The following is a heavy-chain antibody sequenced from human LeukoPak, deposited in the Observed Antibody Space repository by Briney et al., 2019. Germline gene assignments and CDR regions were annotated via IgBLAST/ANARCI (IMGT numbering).Heavy chain of an antibody. CDR2: ISAYNGNT. CDR1: GYTFTSYA. Sequence: GASVKVSCKASGYTFTSYAMNWVGQAPGQGLEWMGWISAYNGNTNYAQKFQGRVTMTRDTSISTAYMELSRLRSDDTAVYYCARAFGSGSLTTGYWGQGTLVTVSS. CDR3: ARAFGSGSLTTGY. D-gene: IGHD3-10*01. J-gene: IGHJ4*02. V-gene: IGHV1-2*02.